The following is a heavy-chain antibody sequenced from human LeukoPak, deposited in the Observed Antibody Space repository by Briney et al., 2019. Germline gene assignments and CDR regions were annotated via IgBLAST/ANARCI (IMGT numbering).Heavy chain of an antibody. CDR2: IYYSGST. CDR3: ARHPSVARDY. J-gene: IGHJ4*02. Sequence: PSETLSLTCTVSGGSISSSSYYWGWIRQPPGTGLEWIGSIYYSGSTYYNPSLKSRVTISVDTSKNQFSLKLSSVTAADTAVYYCARHPSVARDYWGQGTLVTVSS. V-gene: IGHV4-39*01. D-gene: IGHD4-23*01. CDR1: GGSISSSSYY.